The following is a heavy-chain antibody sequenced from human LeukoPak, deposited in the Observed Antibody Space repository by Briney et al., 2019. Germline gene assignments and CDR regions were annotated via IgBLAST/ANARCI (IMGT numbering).Heavy chain of an antibody. CDR2: IHYTGAT. CDR1: GGSISGYY. J-gene: IGHJ4*02. V-gene: IGHV4-34*01. Sequence: SETLSLTCAVYGGSISGYYWSWIRQPPGKGLEWVGEIHYTGATSYNPSLKSRATISIETSKNQVSLRLSSVTAADTAVYYCTRGNILRGYCFDFWGQGALVTVSS. CDR3: TRGNILRGYCFDF. D-gene: IGHD3-9*01.